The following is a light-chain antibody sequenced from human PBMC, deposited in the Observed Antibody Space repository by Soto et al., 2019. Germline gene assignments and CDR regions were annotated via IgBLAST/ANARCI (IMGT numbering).Light chain of an antibody. CDR1: QSISTY. CDR3: QQSYRTPLT. V-gene: IGKV1-39*01. J-gene: IGKJ4*01. CDR2: AAS. Sequence: DIQMTQSPSSLSASVGDRVTITCRASQSISTYLNWYQHKPGKAPKVLIYAASSLQSGVPSRFSGSGSGTDFTLTISSLQPEDFATYYCQQSYRTPLTFGGGTKVEIK.